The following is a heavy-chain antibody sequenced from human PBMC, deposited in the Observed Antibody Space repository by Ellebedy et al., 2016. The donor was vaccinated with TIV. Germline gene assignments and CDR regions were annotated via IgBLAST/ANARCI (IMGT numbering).Heavy chain of an antibody. V-gene: IGHV5-51*01. D-gene: IGHD4-17*01. Sequence: GESLKISCKGSGYSFTSYWIGWVRQMPGKGLEWMGIIYPGDSDTRYSPSFQGQVTISADKSISTAYLQWSSLKASDTAMYYCASSRSYDYCDYDHDAFDIWGQGTMVTVSS. CDR1: GYSFTSYW. CDR3: ASSRSYDYCDYDHDAFDI. CDR2: IYPGDSDT. J-gene: IGHJ3*02.